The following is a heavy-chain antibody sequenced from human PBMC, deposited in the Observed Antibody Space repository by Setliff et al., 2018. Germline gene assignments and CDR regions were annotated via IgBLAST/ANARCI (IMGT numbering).Heavy chain of an antibody. Sequence: ASVKVSCKASGYRFTTYGINWVRQAPGQGLEWMGWISPYNGNTKYAQKFQGRVTVTTDTSTGTAYMELGSLTSDDTAIYYCARINFYVSSGYYYAPDYWGPGTLVTVSS. CDR1: GYRFTTYG. CDR3: ARINFYVSSGYYYAPDY. J-gene: IGHJ4*02. V-gene: IGHV1-18*01. CDR2: ISPYNGNT. D-gene: IGHD3-22*01.